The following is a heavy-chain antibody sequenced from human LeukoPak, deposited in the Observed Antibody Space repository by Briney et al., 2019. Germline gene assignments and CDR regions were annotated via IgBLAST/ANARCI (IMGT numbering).Heavy chain of an antibody. CDR3: ARVGEYSSSRGAFDT. D-gene: IGHD6-6*01. CDR1: GYTFTGHY. Sequence: GASVKVSCEASGYTFTGHYIHWVRQAPGQGLEWMGWISPHSGDTNSAQKFQVRVTMTRDTSISTAYMELSRLRSDDTAVYYCARVGEYSSSRGAFDTWGQGTMVTVSS. CDR2: ISPHSGDT. V-gene: IGHV1-2*02. J-gene: IGHJ3*02.